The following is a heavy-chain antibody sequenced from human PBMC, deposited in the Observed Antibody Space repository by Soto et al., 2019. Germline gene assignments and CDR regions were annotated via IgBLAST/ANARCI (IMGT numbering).Heavy chain of an antibody. CDR2: INHSGST. D-gene: IGHD3-9*01. CDR3: ARGADYYDILTGYFWGGDAFDI. Sequence: PSETLSLTCAVYGGSFSGYYWSWIRQPPGKGLEWIGEINHSGSTNYNPSLKSRVTISVDTSKNQFSLKLSSVTAADTAVYYCARGADYYDILTGYFWGGDAFDIWGQGTMVTVSS. CDR1: GGSFSGYY. J-gene: IGHJ3*02. V-gene: IGHV4-34*01.